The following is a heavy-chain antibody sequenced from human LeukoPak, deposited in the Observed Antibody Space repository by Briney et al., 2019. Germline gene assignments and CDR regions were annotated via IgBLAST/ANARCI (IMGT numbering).Heavy chain of an antibody. CDR3: AREEDSGSYIDY. CDR1: GGSISSSSYY. CDR2: IYYSGST. V-gene: IGHV4-39*07. Sequence: SETLSLTCTVSGGSISSSSYYWGWIRQPPGKGLEWIGSIYYSGSTYYNPSLKSRVTISVDTSKNQFSLKLSSVTAADTAVYYCAREEDSGSYIDYWGQGTLVTVSS. D-gene: IGHD1-26*01. J-gene: IGHJ4*02.